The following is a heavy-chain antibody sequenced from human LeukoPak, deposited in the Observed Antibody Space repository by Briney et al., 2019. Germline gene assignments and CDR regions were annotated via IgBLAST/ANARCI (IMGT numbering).Heavy chain of an antibody. Sequence: ASVKVSCKASGYTFTGYYMHWVRQAPGQGLEWMGWINPNSGGTNYARKLQGRVTMTRDTSISTAYMELSRLRSDDTAVYYCARDADGGDSVTDWGQGTLVTVSS. J-gene: IGHJ4*02. CDR1: GYTFTGYY. V-gene: IGHV1-2*02. CDR3: ARDADGGDSVTD. D-gene: IGHD2-21*01. CDR2: INPNSGGT.